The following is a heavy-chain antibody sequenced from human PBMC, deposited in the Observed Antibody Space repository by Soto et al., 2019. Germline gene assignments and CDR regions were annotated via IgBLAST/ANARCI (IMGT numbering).Heavy chain of an antibody. CDR2: IKSKTDGGTT. J-gene: IGHJ6*02. Sequence: GGSLRLSCAASGFTFSNAWMSWVRQAPGKGLEWVGRIKSKTDGGTTDYAAPVKGRFTISRDDSKNTLYLQMNSLKTEDTAVYYCTTSRQLVYYYYGMDVWGQGTTVTVSS. D-gene: IGHD6-6*01. CDR3: TTSRQLVYYYYGMDV. CDR1: GFTFSNAW. V-gene: IGHV3-15*01.